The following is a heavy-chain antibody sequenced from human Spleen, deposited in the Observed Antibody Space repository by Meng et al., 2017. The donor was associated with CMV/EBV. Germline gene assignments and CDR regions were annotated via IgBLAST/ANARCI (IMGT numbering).Heavy chain of an antibody. Sequence: ASVKVSCKTSGFTFSSYDINWVRQAPGQGLEWMGWINPNSGGTNYAQKFQGRVTMTRDTSISTAYMELSRVRSDDTAVYYCARTSIAVAGSIDCWGQGTLVTVSS. D-gene: IGHD6-19*01. CDR1: GFTFSSYD. V-gene: IGHV1-2*02. J-gene: IGHJ4*02. CDR3: ARTSIAVAGSIDC. CDR2: INPNSGGT.